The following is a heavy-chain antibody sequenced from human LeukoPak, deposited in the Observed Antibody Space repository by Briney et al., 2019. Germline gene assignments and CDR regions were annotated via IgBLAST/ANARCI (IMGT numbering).Heavy chain of an antibody. V-gene: IGHV1-69*13. D-gene: IGHD5-18*01. CDR2: IIPIFGTA. J-gene: IGHJ3*02. Sequence: SVRVSCKASGGTFSSYAISWVRQAPGQGLEWMGGIIPIFGTANYAQKFQGRVTITADESTSTAYMELSSLRSEDTAVYYCARVTSELWSQGAFDIWGQGTMVTVSS. CDR3: ARVTSELWSQGAFDI. CDR1: GGTFSSYA.